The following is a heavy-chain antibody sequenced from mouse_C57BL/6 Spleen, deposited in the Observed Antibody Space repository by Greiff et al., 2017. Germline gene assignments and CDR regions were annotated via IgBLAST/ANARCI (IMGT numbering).Heavy chain of an antibody. CDR2: ISNGGGST. Sequence: DVMLVESGGGLVQPGGSLKLSCAASGFTFSDYYMYWVRQTPEKRLEWVAYISNGGGSTYYPGTVKGRFTISRDNAKHTLYLQMSRLKSEDTAMYCCARYSSHAMDYWGQGTSVTVSS. CDR3: ARYSSHAMDY. CDR1: GFTFSDYY. V-gene: IGHV5-12*01. D-gene: IGHD1-1*01. J-gene: IGHJ4*01.